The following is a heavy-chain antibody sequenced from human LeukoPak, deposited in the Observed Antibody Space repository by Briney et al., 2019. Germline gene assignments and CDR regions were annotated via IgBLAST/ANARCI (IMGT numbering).Heavy chain of an antibody. D-gene: IGHD2-2*01. Sequence: GASVKVSCTASGYTFTSYAMNWVRQAPGQGLEWMGWINTNTGNPTYAQGFTGRFVFSLDTSVSTAYLQTSSLKAEDTAVYYCARVCSSTSCFIFDYWGQGTLVTVSS. J-gene: IGHJ4*02. CDR1: GYTFTSYA. CDR3: ARVCSSTSCFIFDY. CDR2: INTNTGNP. V-gene: IGHV7-4-1*02.